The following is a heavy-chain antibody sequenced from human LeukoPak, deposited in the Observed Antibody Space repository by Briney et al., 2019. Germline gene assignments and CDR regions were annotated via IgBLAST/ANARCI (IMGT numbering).Heavy chain of an antibody. J-gene: IGHJ6*04. Sequence: ASVKVSCKASGYTFTSCGISWVRQAPGQGLEWMGLISAYNGNTNYAQKLQGRVTMTTDTSTSTAYMELRSLRSDDTAVYYCARVAPITMVRDSFSDYYGMDVWGKGTTVTVSS. V-gene: IGHV1-18*04. CDR1: GYTFTSCG. D-gene: IGHD3-10*01. CDR3: ARVAPITMVRDSFSDYYGMDV. CDR2: ISAYNGNT.